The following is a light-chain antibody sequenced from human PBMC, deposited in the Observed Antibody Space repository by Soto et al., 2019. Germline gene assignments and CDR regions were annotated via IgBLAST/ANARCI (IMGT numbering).Light chain of an antibody. CDR3: TSYTRSITYV. J-gene: IGLJ1*01. CDR1: SSDVGGYNF. V-gene: IGLV2-14*03. CDR2: DVT. Sequence: QSALTQPASVSGSPGQSITISCTGTSSDVGGYNFVSWYQHHPGKAPKLIIYDVTNRPSGISNRFSGSKSGNTASLTISGLQAEDEADYYCTSYTRSITYVFGTGTKLTVL.